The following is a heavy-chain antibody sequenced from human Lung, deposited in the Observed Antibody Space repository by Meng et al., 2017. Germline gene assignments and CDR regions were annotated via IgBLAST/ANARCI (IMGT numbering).Heavy chain of an antibody. CDR3: ARGPTTMAHDFDY. V-gene: IGHV4-34*01. Sequence: QVHLQPGGAGLLKPSETLSLTCVVSGGSFSDYYWSWIRQPPGKGLEWIGEINHSGSTNYNPSLENRATISVDTSQNNLSLKLSSVTAADSAVYYCARGPTTMAHDFDYWGQGTLVTVSS. J-gene: IGHJ4*02. D-gene: IGHD4-11*01. CDR1: GGSFSDYY. CDR2: INHSGST.